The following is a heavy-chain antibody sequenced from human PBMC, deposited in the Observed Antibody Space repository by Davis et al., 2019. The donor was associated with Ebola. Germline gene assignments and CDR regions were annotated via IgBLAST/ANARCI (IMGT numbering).Heavy chain of an antibody. Sequence: AASVKVSCKASGYTFTSYGISWVRQAPGQGLEWMGWISAYNGNTNYAQKPQGRVTMTTDTSTSTAYMELRSLRSDDTAVYYCARVTNPQIGHWFDPWGQGTLVTVSS. CDR3: ARVTNPQIGHWFDP. V-gene: IGHV1-18*01. CDR2: ISAYNGNT. D-gene: IGHD4-17*01. CDR1: GYTFTSYG. J-gene: IGHJ5*02.